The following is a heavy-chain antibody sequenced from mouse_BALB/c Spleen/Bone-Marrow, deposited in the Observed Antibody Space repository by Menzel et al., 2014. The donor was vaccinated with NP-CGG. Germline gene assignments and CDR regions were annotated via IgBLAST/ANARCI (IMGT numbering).Heavy chain of an antibody. CDR2: IYPGDGDN. V-gene: IGHV1-80*01. Sequence: QVQLKQSGAELVRPGPSVKISCTASGYVFSTYWMNWVKQRPGQGLEWLGQIYPGDGDNYYNGKYKGTATLTADKSSSSSYMQLSRLTSEDSSFYFRARSGYGSSYDYWGQGTTLTVSS. CDR3: ARSGYGSSYDY. J-gene: IGHJ2*01. D-gene: IGHD1-1*01. CDR1: GYVFSTYW.